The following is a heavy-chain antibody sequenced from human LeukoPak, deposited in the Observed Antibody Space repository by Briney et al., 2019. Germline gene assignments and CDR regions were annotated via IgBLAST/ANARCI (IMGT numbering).Heavy chain of an antibody. CDR1: GGSISSGGYY. CDR3: ARSMFLLTPFDY. J-gene: IGHJ4*02. V-gene: IGHV4-31*03. Sequence: SQTLSLTCTVSGGSISSGGYYWSWIRQHPGKGLEWIGYIYYSGSTYYNPSLKSRVTISVDTSKNQFSLKLSSVTAVDTAVYYCARSMFLLTPFDYWGQGTLVTVSS. CDR2: IYYSGST. D-gene: IGHD3-10*02.